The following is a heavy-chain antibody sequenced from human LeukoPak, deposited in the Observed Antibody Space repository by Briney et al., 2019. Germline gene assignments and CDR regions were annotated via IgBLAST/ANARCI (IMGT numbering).Heavy chain of an antibody. Sequence: PGRSLRLSCAASGFTFSSYGMHWVGQAPGKGLGGVAVIWYDGSNKYYADSVKGRFTISRDNSKNTLYLQMNSLRAEDTAVYYCAIHPIKQQLVLVDYWGQGTLVTVSS. V-gene: IGHV3-33*01. CDR2: IWYDGSNK. CDR3: AIHPIKQQLVLVDY. CDR1: GFTFSSYG. D-gene: IGHD6-13*01. J-gene: IGHJ4*02.